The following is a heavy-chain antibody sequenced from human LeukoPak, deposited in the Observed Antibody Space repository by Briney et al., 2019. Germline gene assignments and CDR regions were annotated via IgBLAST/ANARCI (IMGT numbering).Heavy chain of an antibody. Sequence: SETLSLTCAVYGGSFSGYYWSWIRQPPGKGLEWIGEINHSGSTNYNPSLKSRVTISVDTSKNQFSLKLSSVTAADTAVYYCARGPHTGVNYYDSSGYYYWGQGTLVTVSS. J-gene: IGHJ4*02. CDR1: GGSFSGYY. CDR3: ARGPHTGVNYYDSSGYYY. V-gene: IGHV4-34*01. CDR2: INHSGST. D-gene: IGHD3-22*01.